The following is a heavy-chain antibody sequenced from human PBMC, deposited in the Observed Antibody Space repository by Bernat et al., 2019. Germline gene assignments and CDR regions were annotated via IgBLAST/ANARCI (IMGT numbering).Heavy chain of an antibody. CDR3: ARCGGSCYLDY. D-gene: IGHD2-2*01. J-gene: IGHJ4*02. CDR2: ISSSSNYI. CDR1: GFTFSSYA. V-gene: IGHV3-21*01. Sequence: EVQLLESGGGLVQPGGSLRLSCAASGFTFSSYAMSWVRQAPGKGLEWVSAISSSSNYIDYADSVKGRFTISRDNAKNSLYLQMNSLRAEDTAVYYCARCGGSCYLDYWGQGTLVTVSS.